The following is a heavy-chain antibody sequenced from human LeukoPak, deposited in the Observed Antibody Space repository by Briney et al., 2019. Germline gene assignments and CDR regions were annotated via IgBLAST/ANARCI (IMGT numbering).Heavy chain of an antibody. Sequence: GGSLRLSCVASGFSYTYWMSWVRQAPGEGLEWVANINQDGIEKYYVDSVKGRFIISRDNAKNSLYLQMNSLRAEDTAVYYCARDPLRADYWGQGTLVTVSS. CDR2: INQDGIEK. D-gene: IGHD3-10*01. J-gene: IGHJ4*02. CDR3: ARDPLRADY. CDR1: GFSYTYW. V-gene: IGHV3-7*01.